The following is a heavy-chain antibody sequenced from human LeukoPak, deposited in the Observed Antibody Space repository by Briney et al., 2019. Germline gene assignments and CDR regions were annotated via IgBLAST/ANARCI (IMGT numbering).Heavy chain of an antibody. V-gene: IGHV1-2*06. Sequence: ASVKVSCKASGYTFTGYYMHWVRQAPGQGLEWMGRINPNSGGTNYAQKFQGRVTMTRDTSISTAYMELSRLRSDDTAVYYCTRDQRWLVLGWFDPWGQGTLVTVSS. CDR1: GYTFTGYY. D-gene: IGHD6-19*01. CDR3: TRDQRWLVLGWFDP. CDR2: INPNSGGT. J-gene: IGHJ5*02.